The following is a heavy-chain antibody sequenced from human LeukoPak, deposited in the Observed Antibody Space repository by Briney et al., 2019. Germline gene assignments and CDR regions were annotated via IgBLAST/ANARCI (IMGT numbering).Heavy chain of an antibody. Sequence: GGSLRLSCAASGFTFSDYYMSWIRQAPGKGLEWVSYISSSGSTIYYADSVKGRFTISRDNAKNSLYLQMNSLRAEDTAVYYCAREIGPIQLHLWGSAFDYWGQGTLVTVSS. CDR2: ISSSGSTI. CDR3: AREIGPIQLHLWGSAFDY. D-gene: IGHD5-18*01. V-gene: IGHV3-11*01. CDR1: GFTFSDYY. J-gene: IGHJ4*02.